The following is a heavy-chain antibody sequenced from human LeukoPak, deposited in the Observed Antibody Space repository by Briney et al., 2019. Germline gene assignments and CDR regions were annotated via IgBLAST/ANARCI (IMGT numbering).Heavy chain of an antibody. D-gene: IGHD4-23*01. V-gene: IGHV4-34*01. J-gene: IGHJ4*02. CDR2: INHSGST. CDR3: ARENSQRRYYGGNSFLKTRFNYYFDY. CDR1: GGSISRYY. Sequence: PSETLSLTCTVSGGSISRYYWSWIRQPPGKGLEWIGEINHSGSTNYNPSLKSRVTISVDTSKNQFSLKLSSVTAADTAVYYCARENSQRRYYGGNSFLKTRFNYYFDYWGQGTLVTVSS.